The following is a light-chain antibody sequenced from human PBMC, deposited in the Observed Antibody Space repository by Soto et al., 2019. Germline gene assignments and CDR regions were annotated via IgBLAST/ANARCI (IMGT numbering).Light chain of an antibody. CDR1: QSVSSTY. V-gene: IGKV3-11*01. CDR3: HQRQMWPRT. J-gene: IGKJ1*01. CDR2: EAS. Sequence: EIVLTQSPGTLSLSPGERATLSCRASQSVSSTYLAWYQQKPGQAPRLIIYEASNRAAGIPARFSGSGSGTDFTLTITSLEPEDFAFYYCHQRQMWPRTFGQGTKVDIK.